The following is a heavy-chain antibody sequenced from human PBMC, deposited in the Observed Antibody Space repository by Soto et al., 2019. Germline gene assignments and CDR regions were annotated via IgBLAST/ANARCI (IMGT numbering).Heavy chain of an antibody. V-gene: IGHV3-23*01. J-gene: IGHJ3*02. CDR2: ISGGGDGT. CDR3: AKKGLRSLTTYCSGGDCHYASEI. CDR1: GFTFSSYA. D-gene: IGHD2-15*01. Sequence: EVQLLESGGGLVQPGGSLRLSCAASGFTFSSYAMSWVRQAPGKGLEWVSTISGGGDGTYYADSVKGRFTISRDNSRNTVYLQMNSLRAEDTAVYYCAKKGLRSLTTYCSGGDCHYASEIWGQGTMVTVSS.